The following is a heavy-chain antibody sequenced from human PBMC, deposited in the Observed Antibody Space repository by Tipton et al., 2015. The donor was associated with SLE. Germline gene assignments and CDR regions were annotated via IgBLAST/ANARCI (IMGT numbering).Heavy chain of an antibody. CDR2: INSDGSST. Sequence: GSLRLSCAASAFTFNIYWMHWVRQVPGKGLVWVSHINSDGSSTTYADSVKGRFTISRDNAKNSVYLQMNSLRAEDTAVYYCAYHFDRPAALNWGQGTLVSVSS. V-gene: IGHV3-74*01. D-gene: IGHD6-13*01. CDR3: AYHFDRPAALN. J-gene: IGHJ4*02. CDR1: AFTFNIYW.